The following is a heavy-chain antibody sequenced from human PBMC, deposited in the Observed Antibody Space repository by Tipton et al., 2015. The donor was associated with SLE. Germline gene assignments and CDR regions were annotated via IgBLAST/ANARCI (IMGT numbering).Heavy chain of an antibody. V-gene: IGHV3-20*04. CDR2: INWNGGST. CDR1: GFTFDDYA. J-gene: IGHJ4*02. CDR3: AKATELSCAGAQCYPLDS. D-gene: IGHD2-21*01. Sequence: SLRLSCAASGFTFDDYAMFWVRQAPGKGLEWGSGINWNGGSTGYADSVKGRFTISRDNSRTTLFLQMNSLRADDSAIYYCAKATELSCAGAQCYPLDSWGQGTLVTVSS.